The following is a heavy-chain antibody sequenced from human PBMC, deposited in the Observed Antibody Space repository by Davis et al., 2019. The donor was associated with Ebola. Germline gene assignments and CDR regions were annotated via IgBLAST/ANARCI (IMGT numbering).Heavy chain of an antibody. J-gene: IGHJ6*04. CDR1: FFPFLTYS. D-gene: IGHD1-26*01. V-gene: IGHV3-21*01. Sequence: GESLKISCAASFFPFLTYSMNWVRQAPGKGLEWVSSMSSSGSYIYYTDSVKGRFTISRDNAKNSLYLQMNSLRAEDTAVYYCARDIGWELLRVYYYGMDVWGKGTTVTVSS. CDR3: ARDIGWELLRVYYYGMDV. CDR2: MSSSGSYI.